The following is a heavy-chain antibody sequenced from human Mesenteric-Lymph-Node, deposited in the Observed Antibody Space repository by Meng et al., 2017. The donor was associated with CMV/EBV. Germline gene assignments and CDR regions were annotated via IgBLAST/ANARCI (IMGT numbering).Heavy chain of an antibody. CDR3: ARHEVVVVAATMAYFDY. CDR1: GGSFSGYY. CDR2: IYYSGST. D-gene: IGHD2-15*01. Sequence: SETLSLTCAVYGGSFSGYYWTWIRQPPGKGLEWIGSIYYSGSTYYNPSLKSRVTISVDTSKNQFSLKLSSVTAADTAVYYCARHEVVVVAATMAYFDYWGQGTLVTVSS. J-gene: IGHJ4*02. V-gene: IGHV4-34*01.